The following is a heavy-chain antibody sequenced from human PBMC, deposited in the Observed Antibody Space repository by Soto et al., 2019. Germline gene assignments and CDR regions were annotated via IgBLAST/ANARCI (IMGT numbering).Heavy chain of an antibody. V-gene: IGHV4-4*07. CDR3: ARGGTRSADLPTY. J-gene: IGHJ4*02. Sequence: VQLQESGPGLVEPSETLSLTCSVSGDSINNYYWSWIRQPAGKGLEWIGRIYSSGSANYNPSLKTRGTMSVDTSKNQVFLSVTSVTAADTAVYFCARGGTRSADLPTYWGQGIQVIVSS. CDR1: GDSINNYY. D-gene: IGHD1-1*01. CDR2: IYSSGSA.